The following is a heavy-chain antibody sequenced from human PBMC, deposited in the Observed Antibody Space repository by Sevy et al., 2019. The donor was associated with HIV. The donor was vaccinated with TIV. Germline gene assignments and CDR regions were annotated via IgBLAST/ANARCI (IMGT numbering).Heavy chain of an antibody. J-gene: IGHJ4*02. D-gene: IGHD2-15*01. V-gene: IGHV4-59*01. CDR3: ARGRYCSGGSCYFDY. Sequence: SETLSLTCTVSGGSISSYYWSWIRQPPGKGLEWIGYIYYSGSPNYNPSLKSRVTISVDTSKNQFSLKLSSVTAADTAVYYCARGRYCSGGSCYFDYWGQGTLVTVSS. CDR1: GGSISSYY. CDR2: IYYSGSP.